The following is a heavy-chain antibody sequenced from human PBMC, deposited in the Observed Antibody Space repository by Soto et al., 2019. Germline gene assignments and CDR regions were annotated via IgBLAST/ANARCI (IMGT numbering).Heavy chain of an antibody. Sequence: QVQLQESGPGLVKPSQTLSLTCTVSGGSISSGDYYWSWIRQPPGKGLEWIGYIYYSGSTYYNPSIRSRVTLSLDTSTNQFTLKLSSVTAADTAVYYCARVGSSIAVRPLDYWGQGTLVTVSS. V-gene: IGHV4-30-4*01. CDR1: GGSISSGDYY. J-gene: IGHJ4*02. CDR3: ARVGSSIAVRPLDY. D-gene: IGHD6-6*01. CDR2: IYYSGST.